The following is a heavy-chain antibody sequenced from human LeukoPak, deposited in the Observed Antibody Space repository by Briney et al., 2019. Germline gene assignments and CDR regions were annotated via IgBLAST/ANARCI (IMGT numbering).Heavy chain of an antibody. CDR2: ISAYNGNT. CDR1: GYTFTSYG. CDR3: AREPHYYDSSGYFS. V-gene: IGHV1-18*01. Sequence: ASVKVSCKASGYTFTSYGISWVRQAPGQGLEWMGWISAYNGNTNYAQKLQGRVTMTTDTSTSTAYMELRSLRSDDTAVYYCAREPHYYDSSGYFSWGQGTLVTVSS. D-gene: IGHD3-22*01. J-gene: IGHJ4*02.